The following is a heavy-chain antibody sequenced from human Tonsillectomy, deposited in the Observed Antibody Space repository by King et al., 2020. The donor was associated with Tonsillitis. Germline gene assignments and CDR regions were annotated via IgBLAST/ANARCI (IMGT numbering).Heavy chain of an antibody. V-gene: IGHV3-7*03. J-gene: IGHJ4*02. CDR3: VREWLY. Sequence: VQLVESGGGLVQPGGSLRLSCAASGFTFTKFWMTWVRQAPGKGLEWVANIKQDGSDNYYLDSVRGRFSVSRDNPKNAIYLQMSSLRVEDTAVYYCVREWLYWGRGTLVTVSS. D-gene: IGHD5-12*01. CDR1: GFTFTKFW. CDR2: IKQDGSDN.